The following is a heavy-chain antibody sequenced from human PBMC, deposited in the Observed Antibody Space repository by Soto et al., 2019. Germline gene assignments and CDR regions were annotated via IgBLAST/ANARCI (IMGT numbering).Heavy chain of an antibody. D-gene: IGHD3-10*01. Sequence: PGESLKISCKGSGYRFSNYLIGWGRPMPGKGLEGVGIIHPGDSNTTYSPSFQGQVIISADKFISTAYLQWRSLKASDTAMYYCARRAERITKVRDKYFYYYGMDVWGQGTTVTVSS. J-gene: IGHJ6*02. CDR2: IHPGDSNT. V-gene: IGHV5-51*01. CDR3: ARRAERITKVRDKYFYYYGMDV. CDR1: GYRFSNYL.